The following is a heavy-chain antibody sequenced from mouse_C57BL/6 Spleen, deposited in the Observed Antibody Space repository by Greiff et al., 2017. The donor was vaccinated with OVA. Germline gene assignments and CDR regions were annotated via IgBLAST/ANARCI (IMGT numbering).Heavy chain of an antibody. Sequence: EVQLQQSGPELVKPGASVKISCKASGYTFTDYYMNWVKQSHGKSLEWIGDINPHNGGTSYNQKFKGKATLTVDKSSSTAYMELRSLTSEDSAVYYCAGGGSGYYFDYWGQGTTLTVSS. V-gene: IGHV1-26*01. D-gene: IGHD3-2*02. CDR2: INPHNGGT. CDR1: GYTFTDYY. CDR3: AGGGSGYYFDY. J-gene: IGHJ2*01.